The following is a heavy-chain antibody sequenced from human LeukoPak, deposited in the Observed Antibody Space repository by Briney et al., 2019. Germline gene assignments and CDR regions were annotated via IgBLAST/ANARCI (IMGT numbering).Heavy chain of an antibody. V-gene: IGHV4-61*02. D-gene: IGHD3-3*01. CDR2: MYTSGST. CDR3: AREAYYDFWSGYYQDY. Sequence: PSQTLSLTCTVSGGSVSSGSYYWSWIRQPAGRGLEWIRRMYTSGSTNYNPSLKSRVTISVDTSKNQFSLKLSSVTAADTAVYYCAREAYYDFWSGYYQDYWGQGTLVTVSS. J-gene: IGHJ4*02. CDR1: GGSVSSGSYY.